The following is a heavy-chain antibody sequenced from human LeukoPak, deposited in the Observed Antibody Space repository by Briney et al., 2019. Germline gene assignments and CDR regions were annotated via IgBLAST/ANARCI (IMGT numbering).Heavy chain of an antibody. CDR2: INYSGTT. D-gene: IGHD3-22*01. Sequence: SETLSLTCTVSGGSISSGNYYWGWIRQPPGKGLEWIGSINYSGTTYNNPSLKSRVTISVDTSKNQLSLKLSSVTAADTAVYYCAREPGFDSSGYLNWFDPWGQGTLVTVSS. J-gene: IGHJ5*02. V-gene: IGHV4-39*07. CDR1: GGSISSGNYY. CDR3: AREPGFDSSGYLNWFDP.